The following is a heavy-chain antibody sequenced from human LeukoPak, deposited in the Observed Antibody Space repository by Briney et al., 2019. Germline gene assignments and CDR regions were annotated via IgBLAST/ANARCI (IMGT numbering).Heavy chain of an antibody. CDR3: AKSYGSGSYRIGF. D-gene: IGHD3-10*01. V-gene: IGHV3-30*18. Sequence: GGSLRLSCAASGFTISSYGMHWVRQAPGKGLEWVAVISYDGTNKYYGDFVKGRFTISRDNSKNTLYLQTNSLRAEDTGVFYCAKSYGSGSYRIGFWGQGTLVTVSS. CDR1: GFTISSYG. CDR2: ISYDGTNK. J-gene: IGHJ4*02.